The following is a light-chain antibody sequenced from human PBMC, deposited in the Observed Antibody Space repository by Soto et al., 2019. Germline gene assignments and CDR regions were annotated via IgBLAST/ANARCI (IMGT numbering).Light chain of an antibody. V-gene: IGKV1-5*03. CDR1: QTISSW. Sequence: DIQMTQSPSTLSGSVGDRVTITCRASQTISSWLAWYQQKPGKAPKLLIYKASTLKSGVPSRFSGSGWGTWLTLDISSLQPDDFATYYCKQYGTSARTFGQGIKV. CDR2: KAS. J-gene: IGKJ1*01. CDR3: KQYGTSART.